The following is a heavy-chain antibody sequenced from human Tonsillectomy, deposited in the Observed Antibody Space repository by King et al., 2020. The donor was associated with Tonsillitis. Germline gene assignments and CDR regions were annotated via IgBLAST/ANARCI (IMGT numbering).Heavy chain of an antibody. CDR1: GGSLSSSY. CDR3: ARETSVAPAGFDWFFDR. D-gene: IGHD6-19*01. J-gene: IGHJ2*01. Sequence: VQLQESGPRLVKPSETLSLTCTVSGGSLSSSYCGWIRQPPGEGLWWIGSIDYSGRTHANPSLTSRVTLSVDASKNQFSLKVASVTAADTAVYFCARETSVAPAGFDWFFDRWGRGTLVTVSS. V-gene: IGHV4-59*12. CDR2: IDYSGRT.